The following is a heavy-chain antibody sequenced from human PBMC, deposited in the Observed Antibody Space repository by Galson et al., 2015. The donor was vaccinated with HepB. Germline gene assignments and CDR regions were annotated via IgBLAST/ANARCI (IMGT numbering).Heavy chain of an antibody. V-gene: IGHV3-7*03. CDR3: AGGDGWVFNY. J-gene: IGHJ4*02. CDR1: GFTFSPFW. CDR2: ILQDGSEK. Sequence: SLRLSCAASGFTFSPFWMSWFRQAPGKGLEWVANILQDGSEKYSVDSVKGRFTISRDNAKNSLYLQMNNLRAEDTAVYFCAGGDGWVFNYWGQGTLVTVSS. D-gene: IGHD5-24*01.